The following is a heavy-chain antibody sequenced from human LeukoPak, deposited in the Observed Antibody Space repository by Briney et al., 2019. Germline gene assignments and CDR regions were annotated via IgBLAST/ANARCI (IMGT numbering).Heavy chain of an antibody. CDR3: AGDFSLSRSSDY. CDR2: MNSDSSTI. V-gene: IGHV3-48*02. CDR1: GFTFSSYG. J-gene: IGHJ4*02. Sequence: GGSLRLSCAASGFTFSSYGMNWVRRAPGKGLEWISYMNSDSSTIYHADSVRGRFTISRDNAKNSLFLQMNSLRDEDTAVYYCAGDFSLSRSSDYWGQGTLVTVSS. D-gene: IGHD2-15*01.